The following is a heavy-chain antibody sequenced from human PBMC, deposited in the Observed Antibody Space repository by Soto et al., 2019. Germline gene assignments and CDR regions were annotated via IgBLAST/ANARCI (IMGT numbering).Heavy chain of an antibody. V-gene: IGHV3-49*04. CDR3: TREGLTADAAAGKPNYYYYGMDV. D-gene: IGHD6-13*01. CDR1: GFTFGDYA. J-gene: IGHJ6*02. CDR2: IRSKAYGGTT. Sequence: GGSLRLSCTASGFTFGDYAMSWVRQAPGKGLEWVGFIRSKAYGGTTEYAASVKGRFTISRDDSKSIAYLQMNSLKTEDTAVYYCTREGLTADAAAGKPNYYYYGMDVWGQGTTVTVSS.